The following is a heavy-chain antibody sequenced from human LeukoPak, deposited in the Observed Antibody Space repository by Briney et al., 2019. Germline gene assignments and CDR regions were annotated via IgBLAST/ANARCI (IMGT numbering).Heavy chain of an antibody. CDR3: ARGNYITMVRGVIPDY. CDR1: GYTFTSYA. V-gene: IGHV7-4-1*02. CDR2: INTNTGNP. Sequence: ASVKVSCKASGYTFTSYAMNWVRQAPGQGLEWMGWINTNTGNPTYAQGFTGRFVFSLDTSVSTAYLQISSLKAEDTAVYYCARGNYITMVRGVIPDYWGQGTLVTVSS. J-gene: IGHJ4*02. D-gene: IGHD3-10*01.